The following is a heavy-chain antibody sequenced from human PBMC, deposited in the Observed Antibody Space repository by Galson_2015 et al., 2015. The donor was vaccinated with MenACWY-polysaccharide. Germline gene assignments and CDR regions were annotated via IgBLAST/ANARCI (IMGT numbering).Heavy chain of an antibody. CDR1: GFPFSIYP. D-gene: IGHD5-24*01. J-gene: IGHJ6*02. V-gene: IGHV3-23*01. CDR3: ARVMPTTPTYWYGMDV. Sequence: SLRLSCAASGFPFSIYPMDWVRQTPGKGLESISSVSGNGYRTYYADSVKGRFTISRDNSRNTVYLHMNSLRVEDTGIYYCARVMPTTPTYWYGMDVWGQGATVSVSS. CDR2: VSGNGYRT.